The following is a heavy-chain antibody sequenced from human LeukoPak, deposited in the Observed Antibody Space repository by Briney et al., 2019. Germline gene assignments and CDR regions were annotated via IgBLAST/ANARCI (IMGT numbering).Heavy chain of an antibody. CDR2: ISSSSSYI. J-gene: IGHJ4*02. CDR1: GFTFSSYT. V-gene: IGHV3-21*01. CDR3: ARATTYDILTGYFDY. D-gene: IGHD3-9*01. Sequence: GGSLRLSCAASGFTFSSYTMNWVRQAPGKGLGWVSSISSSSSYIYYAESVKGRFTMSRDNAKNSLYLQMNSLRAEDTAVYYCARATTYDILTGYFDYWGQGTLVTVSS.